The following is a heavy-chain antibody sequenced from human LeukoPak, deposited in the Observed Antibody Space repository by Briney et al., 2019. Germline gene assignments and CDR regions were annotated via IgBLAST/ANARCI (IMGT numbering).Heavy chain of an antibody. CDR3: AKEGDVEMATIPPYYFDY. CDR2: ISWNSGSI. J-gene: IGHJ4*02. CDR1: GFTFDDYA. V-gene: IGHV3-9*01. D-gene: IGHD5-24*01. Sequence: GGSLRLSCAASGFTFDDYAMHWVWQAPGKGLEWVSGISWNSGSIGYADSVKGRFTISRDNAKNSLYLQMNSLRAEDTALYYCAKEGDVEMATIPPYYFDYWGQGTLVTVSS.